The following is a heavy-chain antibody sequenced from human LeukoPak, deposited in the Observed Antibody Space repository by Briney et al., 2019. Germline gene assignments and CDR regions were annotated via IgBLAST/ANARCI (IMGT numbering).Heavy chain of an antibody. J-gene: IGHJ5*02. CDR2: ISAYNGNT. D-gene: IGHD3-22*01. CDR1: GYTFTSYG. CDR3: ATDPLYYYDSSGIT. V-gene: IGHV1-18*01. Sequence: ASVKVSCKASGYTFTSYGISWVRQAPGQGLEWMGWISAYNGNTNYAQKLQGRVTMTEDTSTDTAYMELSSLRSEDTAVYYCATDPLYYYDSSGITWGQGTLVTVSS.